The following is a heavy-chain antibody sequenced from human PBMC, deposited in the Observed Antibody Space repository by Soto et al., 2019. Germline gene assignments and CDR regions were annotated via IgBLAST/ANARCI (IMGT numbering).Heavy chain of an antibody. D-gene: IGHD2-2*01. Sequence: SETLSLTCAVSGGSISSGGYSWSWIRQPPGKGLEWIGYIYHSGSTYYNPSLKSRVTIPVDTSKNQFSLKLSSVTAEDTAVYYCARSLNLRWPAATYNWFDPWGQGTLVTVSS. CDR2: IYHSGST. V-gene: IGHV4-30-2*02. CDR1: GGSISSGGYS. J-gene: IGHJ5*02. CDR3: ARSLNLRWPAATYNWFDP.